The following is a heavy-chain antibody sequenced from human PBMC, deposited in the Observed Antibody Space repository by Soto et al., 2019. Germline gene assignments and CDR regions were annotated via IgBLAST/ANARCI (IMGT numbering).Heavy chain of an antibody. CDR2: ISYDGSNK. CDR1: GFTFSSYG. D-gene: IGHD3-22*01. V-gene: IGHV3-30*18. J-gene: IGHJ3*02. CDR3: AKDYYYDSRAPHDAFDI. Sequence: GGSLRLSCAASGFTFSSYGMHWVRQAPGKGLEWVAVISYDGSNKYYADSVKGRFTISRDNSENTLYLQMNSLRAEDTAVYYCAKDYYYDSRAPHDAFDIWGQGTMVTVSS.